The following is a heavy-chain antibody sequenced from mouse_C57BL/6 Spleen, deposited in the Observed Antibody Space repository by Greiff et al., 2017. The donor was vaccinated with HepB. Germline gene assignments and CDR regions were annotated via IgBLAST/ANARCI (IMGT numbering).Heavy chain of an antibody. J-gene: IGHJ3*01. CDR1: GFNFKDDY. Sequence: VQLQQSGAELVRPGASVKLSCTASGFNFKDDYMHWVKQRPEQGLEWIGWIDPENGDTEYASKFQGKATITADTSSNTAYLQLSSLTSEDTAVYYCTTLPWFAYWGQGTLVTVSA. CDR2: IDPENGDT. CDR3: TTLPWFAY. V-gene: IGHV14-4*01.